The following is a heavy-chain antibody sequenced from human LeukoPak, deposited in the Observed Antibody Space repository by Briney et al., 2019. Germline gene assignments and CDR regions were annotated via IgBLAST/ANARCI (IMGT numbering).Heavy chain of an antibody. Sequence: GGSLRLSCAASGFTFSTYAMSWVCQAPGNGLERVSAISGRGVSTSYADSVRGRFTISRDNSKNTLYLQMNSLRAEDTAVYYCAKAASGNWNDVSDYWGQGTLVTVSS. CDR1: GFTFSTYA. J-gene: IGHJ4*02. V-gene: IGHV3-23*01. CDR2: ISGRGVST. D-gene: IGHD1-20*01. CDR3: AKAASGNWNDVSDY.